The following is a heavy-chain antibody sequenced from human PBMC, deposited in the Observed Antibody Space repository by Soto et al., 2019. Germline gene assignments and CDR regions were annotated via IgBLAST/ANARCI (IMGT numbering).Heavy chain of an antibody. Sequence: PGGSLRLSCAASGFTFSSYGMNWVRQAPGKGLEWVSAISGSGGTTYYADSVKGRFTMSRDNSKNTLYLQMNSLRAEDTAVYYCAKGTSNFDFWGQGTLVTVSS. V-gene: IGHV3-23*01. CDR3: AKGTSNFDF. J-gene: IGHJ4*02. CDR1: GFTFSSYG. D-gene: IGHD2-2*01. CDR2: ISGSGGTT.